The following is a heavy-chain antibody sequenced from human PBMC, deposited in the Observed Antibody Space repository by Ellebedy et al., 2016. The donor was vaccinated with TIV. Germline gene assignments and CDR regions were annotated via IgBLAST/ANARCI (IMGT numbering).Heavy chain of an antibody. Sequence: GESLKISCAASGLTFSNYAMHWVRQAPGKGLEWVAVISYDGSDEHYTDSVRGRFTISRDNSKNTLYLQMNSLRPEDTAVYYCTKDLSWNDPGSFDYWGQGTLVTVSS. V-gene: IGHV3-30*18. CDR1: GLTFSNYA. D-gene: IGHD1-1*01. CDR3: TKDLSWNDPGSFDY. CDR2: ISYDGSDE. J-gene: IGHJ4*02.